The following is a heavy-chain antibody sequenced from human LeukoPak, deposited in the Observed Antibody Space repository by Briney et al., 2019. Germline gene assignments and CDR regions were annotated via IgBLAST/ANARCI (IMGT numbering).Heavy chain of an antibody. CDR3: ARVRRYCSGGSCYEDDYYYYYMDV. CDR2: IIPIFGTA. Sequence: SVKVSCKASGGTFSSYAISWVRQAPGQGLEWMGGIIPIFGTANYAQKFQGRVTLTTDESTSTAYMELSSLRSEDTAVYYCARVRRYCSGGSCYEDDYYYYYMDVWGKGTTVTVSS. J-gene: IGHJ6*03. CDR1: GGTFSSYA. V-gene: IGHV1-69*05. D-gene: IGHD2-15*01.